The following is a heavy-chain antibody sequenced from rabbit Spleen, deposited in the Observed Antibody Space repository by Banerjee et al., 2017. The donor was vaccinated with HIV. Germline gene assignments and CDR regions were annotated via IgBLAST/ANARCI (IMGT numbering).Heavy chain of an antibody. CDR3: ARGADNGLTNGVDL. V-gene: IGHV1S40*01. Sequence: QSLEESGGDLVKPGASLTLTCKASGFDFSRNYWICWVRQAPGKGLEWIACIYNGSGGYTYYASWVNGRFTISRTSSTTVTLQMTSLTAADSATYFCARGADNGLTNGVDLWGPGTLVTVS. D-gene: IGHD2-1*01. J-gene: IGHJ6*01. CDR1: GFDFSRNYW. CDR2: IYNGSGGYT.